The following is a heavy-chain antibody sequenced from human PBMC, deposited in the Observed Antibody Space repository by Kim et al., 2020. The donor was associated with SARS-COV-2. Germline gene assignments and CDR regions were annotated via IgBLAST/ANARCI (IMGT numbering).Heavy chain of an antibody. Sequence: SETLSLTCAVYGGSFSGYYWSWIRQPPGKGLEWIGEINHSGSTNYNPSLKSRVTISVDTSKNQFSLKLSSVTAADTAVYYCARVLGDGSSSVYYYYYYGMDVWGQGTTVTVSS. CDR2: INHSGST. J-gene: IGHJ6*02. CDR3: ARVLGDGSSSVYYYYYYGMDV. CDR1: GGSFSGYY. V-gene: IGHV4-34*01. D-gene: IGHD6-6*01.